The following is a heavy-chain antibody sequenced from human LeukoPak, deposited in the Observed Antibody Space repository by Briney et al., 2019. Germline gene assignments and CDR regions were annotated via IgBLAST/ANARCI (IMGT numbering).Heavy chain of an antibody. CDR3: ARGRRGSQWLVGSVLVTSDY. Sequence: SETLSLTCTVSGGSISSYYWSWIRQPAGKGLEWIGRIYTSGSTNYNPSLKSRVTISVDTSKNQFSLKLSSVTAADTAVYYCARGRRGSQWLVGSVLVTSDYWGQGTLVTVSS. D-gene: IGHD6-19*01. CDR1: GGSISSYY. CDR2: IYTSGST. J-gene: IGHJ4*02. V-gene: IGHV4-4*07.